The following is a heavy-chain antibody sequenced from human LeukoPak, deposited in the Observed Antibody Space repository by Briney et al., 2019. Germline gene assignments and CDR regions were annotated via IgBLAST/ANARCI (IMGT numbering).Heavy chain of an antibody. CDR1: GFTFSSYW. CDR2: INSDGSST. J-gene: IGHJ6*03. D-gene: IGHD6-13*01. Sequence: QTGGSLRLSRAASGFTFSSYWMHWVRQAPGKGLVWVSRINSDGSSTSYADSVKGRFTISRDNAKNTLYLQMNSLRAEDTAVYYCAKDQAAAGIWDYYYYYMDVWGKGTTVTVSS. CDR3: AKDQAAAGIWDYYYYYMDV. V-gene: IGHV3-74*01.